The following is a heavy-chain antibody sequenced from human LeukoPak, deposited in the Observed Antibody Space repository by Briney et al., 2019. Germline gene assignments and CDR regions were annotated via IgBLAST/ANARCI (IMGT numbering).Heavy chain of an antibody. Sequence: ASVKVSCKASGYTFTSYGISSARQAPGQGLDLMGWISAYNGNTNYAQKLQGRVTMTTDTSTSTAYMELRSLRSDDTAVYYCATYDYGDYDGYWGQGTLVTVSS. V-gene: IGHV1-18*01. D-gene: IGHD4-17*01. CDR2: ISAYNGNT. CDR1: GYTFTSYG. J-gene: IGHJ4*02. CDR3: ATYDYGDYDGY.